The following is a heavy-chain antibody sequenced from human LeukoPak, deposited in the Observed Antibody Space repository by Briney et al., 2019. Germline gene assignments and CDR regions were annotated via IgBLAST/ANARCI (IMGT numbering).Heavy chain of an antibody. Sequence: RAGGSLRLSCGASGFTFSSYAMSWVRQAPGKGLERVSAISGSGGSTYYADSVKGRFTISRDNSKNTLYLQMNSLRAEDTAVYYCAKEEDITYYYDSSGYSQFDYWGQGTLVTVSS. D-gene: IGHD3-22*01. V-gene: IGHV3-23*01. CDR1: GFTFSSYA. CDR3: AKEEDITYYYDSSGYSQFDY. J-gene: IGHJ4*02. CDR2: ISGSGGST.